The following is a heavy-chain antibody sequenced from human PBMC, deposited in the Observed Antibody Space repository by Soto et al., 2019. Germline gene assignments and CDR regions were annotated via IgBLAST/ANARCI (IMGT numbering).Heavy chain of an antibody. D-gene: IGHD3-16*01. CDR3: AKSRGRHQYYFDL. CDR1: GFNVSTNY. CDR2: LYVDDSP. Sequence: DVQLVESGGGLIQPGGSLRLSCAASGFNVSTNYMTWVRQAPGKGLEWVSVLYVDDSPYYADSVKGRFIISRDSSKNTLFLQMNSLRADDTALYYCAKSRGRHQYYFDLGGRGTPVTVSS. V-gene: IGHV3-53*01. J-gene: IGHJ4*02.